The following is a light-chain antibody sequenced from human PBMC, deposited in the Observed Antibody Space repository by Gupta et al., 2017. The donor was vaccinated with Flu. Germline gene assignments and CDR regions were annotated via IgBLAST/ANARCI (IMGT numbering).Light chain of an antibody. J-gene: IGLJ1*01. CDR1: KLGDKY. V-gene: IGLV3-1*01. CDR2: QDS. Sequence: SSELTQPLSVSVSPGQTASITCAGDKLGDKYACWYPQKPGQSPVLVMYQDSKRPSGIPERFSGSNSGNTATLTNSGTQTMDEADYYCQAWDRSTGGYVFGTGTKVTVL. CDR3: QAWDRSTGGYV.